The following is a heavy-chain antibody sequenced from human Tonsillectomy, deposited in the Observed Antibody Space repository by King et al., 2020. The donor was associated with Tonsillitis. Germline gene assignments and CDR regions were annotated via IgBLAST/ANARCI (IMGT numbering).Heavy chain of an antibody. Sequence: VQLVESGGALVQPGGSLRLSCGFSGFTFSSYAMSWVRQAPGKGLDWVSAISGNGGATFYADSVKGRFTVSRDNSKSTLYLQMNSLRVEDTAVYYCAYRFSETPLYGWGQGTLVTFSS. D-gene: IGHD3-10*01. J-gene: IGHJ4*02. CDR2: ISGNGGAT. CDR3: AYRFSETPLYG. CDR1: GFTFSSYA. V-gene: IGHV3-23*04.